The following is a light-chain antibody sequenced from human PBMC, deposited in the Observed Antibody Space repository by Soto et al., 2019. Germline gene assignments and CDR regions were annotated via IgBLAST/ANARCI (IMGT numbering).Light chain of an antibody. J-gene: IGKJ1*01. Sequence: EIVMTQSPATLSVSLGERATLSCRASQNIGSNLAWYQQKPGRSPRLLIFGTSIRATGIPARFSGSGSGTEFTLTISSLQSEDFAIYYCQQYDNWLWTFGQGTKVEIK. CDR3: QQYDNWLWT. V-gene: IGKV3-15*01. CDR2: GTS. CDR1: QNIGSN.